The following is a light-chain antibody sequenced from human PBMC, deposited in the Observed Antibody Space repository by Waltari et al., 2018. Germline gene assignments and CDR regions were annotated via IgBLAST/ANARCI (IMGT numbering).Light chain of an antibody. Sequence: EIVLTQSPGTPSLSPGERATVSCRASQSVSSKYLAWYQQKVGQAPRLVIYGASSRATGIPDRFSGSGSGTDFTLTINRLEPEDFAVYYCQQYGSSQGYTFGQGTKLEI. CDR1: QSVSSKY. V-gene: IGKV3-20*01. J-gene: IGKJ2*01. CDR2: GAS. CDR3: QQYGSSQGYT.